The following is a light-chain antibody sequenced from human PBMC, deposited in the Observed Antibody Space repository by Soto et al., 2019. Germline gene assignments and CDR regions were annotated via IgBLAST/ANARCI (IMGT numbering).Light chain of an antibody. CDR3: SSYTTISTYV. Sequence: QSDLTLLASVSGSPGQSITVSCTGTGMYVGGYNYVSWYQQHPGKAPKLMIYDVRKRLSGVSNRFSGSKSVNTASLTISGLQAEDEADYYCSSYTTISTYVFGTGTKVTVL. V-gene: IGLV2-14*01. J-gene: IGLJ1*01. CDR2: DVR. CDR1: GMYVGGYNY.